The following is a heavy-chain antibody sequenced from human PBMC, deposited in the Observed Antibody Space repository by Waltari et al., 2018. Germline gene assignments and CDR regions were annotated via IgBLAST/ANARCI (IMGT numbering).Heavy chain of an antibody. CDR2: IYYSGST. CDR1: GGSISSSSYY. CDR3: ARRHSSGWYGGFDY. V-gene: IGHV4-39*01. J-gene: IGHJ4*02. Sequence: QLQLQESGPGLVKPSETLSLTCTVSGGSISSSSYYWGWIRQPPGKGLEWIGSIYYSGSTYYNPSLKSRVTISVDTSKNQFSLKLSSVTAADTAVYYCARRHSSGWYGGFDYWGQGTLVTVSS. D-gene: IGHD6-19*01.